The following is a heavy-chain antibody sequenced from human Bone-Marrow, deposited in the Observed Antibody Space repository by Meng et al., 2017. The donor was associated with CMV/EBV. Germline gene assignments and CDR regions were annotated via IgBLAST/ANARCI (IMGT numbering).Heavy chain of an antibody. CDR1: GFTFSSYA. V-gene: IGHV3-21*01. J-gene: IGHJ4*02. CDR3: AREEGFY. CDR2: ISSSSSYI. Sequence: GESLKISCAASGFTFSSYAMHWVRQAPGKGLEWVSSISSSSSYIYYADSVKGRFTISRDNAKNSLYLQMNSLRAEDTAVYYCAREEGFYWGQGTLVTVSS.